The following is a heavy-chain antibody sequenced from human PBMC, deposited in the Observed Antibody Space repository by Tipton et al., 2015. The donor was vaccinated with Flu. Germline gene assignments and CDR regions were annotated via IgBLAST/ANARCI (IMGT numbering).Heavy chain of an antibody. Sequence: CAASGFTFSSYAMSWVRQAPGKGLEWVSTISGSGGSTYYADSVKGRFTISRDNSKNTLYLQMNSLRAEDTAVYYCAKGSYYEDRSGYYKVDYWGQGTLVTVSS. D-gene: IGHD3-22*01. J-gene: IGHJ4*02. CDR2: ISGSGGST. CDR1: GFTFSSYA. V-gene: IGHV3-23*01. CDR3: AKGSYYEDRSGYYKVDY.